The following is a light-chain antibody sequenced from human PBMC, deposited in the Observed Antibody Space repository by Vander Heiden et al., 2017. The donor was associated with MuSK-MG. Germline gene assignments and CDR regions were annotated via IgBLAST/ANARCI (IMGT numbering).Light chain of an antibody. Sequence: SYELPQPPSVSVSPGQTASITCSGDKLGDKYACWYQQKPGQSPVLVIYQDSKRPAGIPERFSGSNSGNTATLTISGTQAMEEADYYCQAWDSSTFYVFGTGTKVTVL. CDR3: QAWDSSTFYV. J-gene: IGLJ1*01. CDR2: QDS. CDR1: KLGDKY. V-gene: IGLV3-1*01.